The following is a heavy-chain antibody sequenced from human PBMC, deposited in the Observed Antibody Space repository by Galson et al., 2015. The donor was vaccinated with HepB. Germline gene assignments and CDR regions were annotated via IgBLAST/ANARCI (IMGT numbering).Heavy chain of an antibody. CDR1: GFTFSSYA. CDR3: ATGGGYCSGGSCYDY. D-gene: IGHD2-15*01. J-gene: IGHJ4*02. Sequence: SLRLSCAASGFTFSSYAMRWVRQAPGKGLEWVSTITSGGSTYYADSVKGRFTISRDNSKNTLYMQMYSLRAEDTAVYYCATGGGYCSGGSCYDYWGQGTRVTVSS. CDR2: ITSGGST. V-gene: IGHV3-23*01.